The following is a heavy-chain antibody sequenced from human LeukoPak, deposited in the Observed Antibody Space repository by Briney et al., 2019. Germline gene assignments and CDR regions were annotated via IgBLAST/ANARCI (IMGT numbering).Heavy chain of an antibody. V-gene: IGHV4-38-2*01. CDR2: LYHSGRT. Sequence: PSGTLSLTCAVSGGSISSGYYWGWIRQPPGKGLEWIVSLYHSGRTSYNPSLKSRVTISVDTSKNQFSLTLSSVPAAETAVYYCARASGYSYDYGLAYWGQGTLVTVSS. D-gene: IGHD5-18*01. J-gene: IGHJ4*02. CDR3: ARASGYSYDYGLAY. CDR1: GGSISSGYY.